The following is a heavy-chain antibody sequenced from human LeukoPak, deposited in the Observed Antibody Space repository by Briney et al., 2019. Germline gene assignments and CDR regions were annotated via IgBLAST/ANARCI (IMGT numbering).Heavy chain of an antibody. Sequence: SETLSLTCTVSGGSISSYYWSWIRQPPGKGLKWIGYIYYSGSTNYNPSLKSRVTISVDTSKNQFSLKLSSVTAADTAVYYCASSSSGWYQDAFDIWGQGTMVTVSS. CDR3: ASSSSGWYQDAFDI. CDR1: GGSISSYY. CDR2: IYYSGST. D-gene: IGHD6-19*01. V-gene: IGHV4-59*01. J-gene: IGHJ3*02.